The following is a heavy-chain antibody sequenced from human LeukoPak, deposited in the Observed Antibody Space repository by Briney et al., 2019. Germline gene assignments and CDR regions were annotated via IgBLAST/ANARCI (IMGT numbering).Heavy chain of an antibody. CDR1: GFTFSSYE. J-gene: IGHJ5*02. V-gene: IGHV3-48*03. CDR3: ARGDRGTAAGNNWFNP. Sequence: GGSLRLSCAASGFTFSSYEMNWVRQAPGKGLEWVSYISSSGSTIYYADSVKGRFTISRDNSRNTLYLQMNSLRLEDTAVYYCARGDRGTAAGNNWFNPWGQGTLVTVSS. CDR2: ISSSGSTI. D-gene: IGHD6-13*01.